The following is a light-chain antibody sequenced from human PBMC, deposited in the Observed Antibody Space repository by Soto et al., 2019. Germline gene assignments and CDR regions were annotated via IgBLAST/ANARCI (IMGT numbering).Light chain of an antibody. CDR3: QQQGT. CDR1: QSLSSSY. Sequence: EIVLTQSAGTLSLSPGERATLSCRASQSLSSSYVVWYQQKPGQAPRLLIYAASRRATGIPDRFSGSGSATEYTLTISRLEPEDFAVYYCQQQGTFGQGTKLEIK. V-gene: IGKV3-20*01. J-gene: IGKJ2*01. CDR2: AAS.